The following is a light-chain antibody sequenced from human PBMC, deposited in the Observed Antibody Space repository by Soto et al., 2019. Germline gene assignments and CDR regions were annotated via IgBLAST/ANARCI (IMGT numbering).Light chain of an antibody. J-gene: IGLJ7*01. CDR1: RSNIGSKN. Sequence: QSVLTQPPSASGTPGQRVTISCSGSRSNIGSKNVYWYQQLPGTAPKLLIYKNTQRPSGVPDRFSGSKSGTSASLAISGLRSEEDAYYYCASWDDSLIGAVFGGGTQLTVL. V-gene: IGLV1-47*01. CDR3: ASWDDSLIGAV. CDR2: KNT.